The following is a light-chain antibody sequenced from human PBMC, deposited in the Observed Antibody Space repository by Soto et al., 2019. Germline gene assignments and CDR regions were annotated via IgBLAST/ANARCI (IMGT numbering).Light chain of an antibody. CDR2: YDS. CDR1: NIGSKS. CDR3: QVWDSSSDHPRV. J-gene: IGLJ1*01. Sequence: SYELTQPPSVSVAPGKTARITCGGNNIGSKSVNWYQQKPGQAPVLVIYYDSDRPSGIPERFSGSNSGNTATLTISRVEAGDEADYYCQVWDSSSDHPRVFGTGTKVTVL. V-gene: IGLV3-21*04.